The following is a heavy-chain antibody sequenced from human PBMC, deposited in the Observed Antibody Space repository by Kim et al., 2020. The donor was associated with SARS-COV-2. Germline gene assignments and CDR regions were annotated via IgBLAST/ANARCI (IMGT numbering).Heavy chain of an antibody. CDR3: ARRKDTGGGNTFDY. CDR2: INFDGSSI. J-gene: IGHJ4*02. V-gene: IGHV3-74*01. CDR1: GFSVSRHW. D-gene: IGHD2-15*01. Sequence: GGSLRLSCAASGFSVSRHWMNWVRQAPGKGLGWVSRINFDGSSISYAHSVKGRFTISRDNAKNTLSLEMNSLRPEETAVYYCARRKDTGGGNTFDYWGQG.